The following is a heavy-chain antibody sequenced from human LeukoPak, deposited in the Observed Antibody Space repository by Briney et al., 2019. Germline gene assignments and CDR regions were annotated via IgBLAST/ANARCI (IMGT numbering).Heavy chain of an antibody. D-gene: IGHD3-3*01. V-gene: IGHV4-34*01. CDR3: ARGLYDFWSGYYFDY. Sequence: SETLSRTCAVYGGSFSGYYWSWIRQPPGKGLEWIGEINHSGSTNYNPSLKSRVTISVDTSKNQFSLKLSSVTAADTAVYYCARGLYDFWSGYYFDYWGQGTLVTVSS. CDR2: INHSGST. CDR1: GGSFSGYY. J-gene: IGHJ4*02.